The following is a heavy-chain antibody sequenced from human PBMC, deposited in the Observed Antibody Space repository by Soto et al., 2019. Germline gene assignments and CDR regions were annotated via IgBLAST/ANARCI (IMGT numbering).Heavy chain of an antibody. D-gene: IGHD2-2*02. J-gene: IGHJ5*02. V-gene: IGHV4-59*01. CDR2: IYYSGST. Sequence: PPEKGLEWIGYIYYSGSTNYNPSLKSRVTISVDTSKNQFSLKLSSVTAADTAVYYCARDGWRDCSSTSCYSWFDPWGQG. CDR3: ARDGWRDCSSTSCYSWFDP.